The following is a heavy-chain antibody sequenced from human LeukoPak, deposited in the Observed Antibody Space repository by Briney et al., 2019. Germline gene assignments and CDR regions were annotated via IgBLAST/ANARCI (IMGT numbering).Heavy chain of an antibody. D-gene: IGHD2/OR15-2a*01. V-gene: IGHV4-34*01. CDR1: GGSFSCYY. Sequence: PSETLSLTCAVYGGSFSCYYWSWIRQPPGKGLEWIGEINHSGSTNYNPSLKSRVTISVDTSKNQFSLKLSSVTAADTAVYYCANLFTFFDYWGQGTLVTVSS. CDR2: INHSGST. CDR3: ANLFTFFDY. J-gene: IGHJ4*02.